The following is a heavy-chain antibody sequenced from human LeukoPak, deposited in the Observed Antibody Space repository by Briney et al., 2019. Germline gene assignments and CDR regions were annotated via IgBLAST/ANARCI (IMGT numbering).Heavy chain of an antibody. CDR1: GFTFSSYS. V-gene: IGHV3-21*01. D-gene: IGHD6-13*01. CDR3: ARAGLYSSFWQQLASIDY. Sequence: GGSLRLSCAASGFTFSSYSMNWVRQAPGKGLEWASSISSSSSYIYYADSVKGRFTISRDNAKNSLYLQMNSLRAEDTAVYYCARAGLYSSFWQQLASIDYWGQGTLVTVSS. CDR2: ISSSSSYI. J-gene: IGHJ4*02.